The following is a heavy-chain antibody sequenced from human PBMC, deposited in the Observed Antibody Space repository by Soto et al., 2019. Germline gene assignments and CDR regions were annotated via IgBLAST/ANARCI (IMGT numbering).Heavy chain of an antibody. V-gene: IGHV3-30-3*01. J-gene: IGHJ4*02. CDR2: ISGDGINK. CDR1: GFTFSDNA. Sequence: QVQLVESGGGVVQPGRSLRLSCSASGFTFSDNAINWVRQAPGKGLEWVASISGDGINKYIADSVKGRFIISRDNSKNTVLLQMSSLGPEDTAVYYCARRLTPSVTAMGYWGQGTLVTVSS. CDR3: ARRLTPSVTAMGY. D-gene: IGHD2-21*02.